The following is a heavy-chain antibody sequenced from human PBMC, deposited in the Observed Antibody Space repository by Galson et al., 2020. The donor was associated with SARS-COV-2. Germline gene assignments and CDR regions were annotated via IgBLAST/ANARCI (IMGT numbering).Heavy chain of an antibody. D-gene: IGHD1-26*01. V-gene: IGHV3-30-3*01. J-gene: IGHJ4*02. CDR3: ASPASGSYWGDFDY. CDR1: GFTFSSYA. Sequence: GESLKISCAASGFTFSSYAMHWVRQAPGKGLEWVAVISYDGSNKYYADSVQGRFTISRDNSKNTLYLQMNSLRAEDTAVYYCASPASGSYWGDFDYWGQGTLVTVSS. CDR2: ISYDGSNK.